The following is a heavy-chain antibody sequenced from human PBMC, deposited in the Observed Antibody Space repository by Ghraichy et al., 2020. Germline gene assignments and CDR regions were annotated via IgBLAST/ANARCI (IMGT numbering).Heavy chain of an antibody. V-gene: IGHV4-39*01. CDR1: GGSISSSSYY. Sequence: SETLSLTCTVSGGSISSSSYYWGWIRQPPGKGLEWIGSIYYSGSTYYNPSLKSRVTISVDTSKNQFSLKLSSVTAADTAVYYCARAPLAPTFDYWGQGTLVTVSS. J-gene: IGHJ4*02. CDR2: IYYSGST. D-gene: IGHD6-13*01. CDR3: ARAPLAPTFDY.